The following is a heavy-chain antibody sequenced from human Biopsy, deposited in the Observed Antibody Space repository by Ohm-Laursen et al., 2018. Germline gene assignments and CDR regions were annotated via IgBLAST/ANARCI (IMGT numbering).Heavy chain of an antibody. J-gene: IGHJ5*02. D-gene: IGHD3-22*01. CDR3: ARGDYFDSNGYFWFDP. CDR2: IFNSANT. CDR1: GGSISSGGSY. V-gene: IGHV4-31*01. Sequence: PSDTLSLTCTVSGGSISSGGSYWSWIRQRPGKGLEWIGYIFNSANTYYNPSLKNLITISGDTSKNQFSLKLNFVTAADTAVYYCARGDYFDSNGYFWFDPWGQGTLVTVSS.